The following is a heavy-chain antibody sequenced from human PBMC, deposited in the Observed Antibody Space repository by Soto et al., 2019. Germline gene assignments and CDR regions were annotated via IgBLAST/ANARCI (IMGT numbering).Heavy chain of an antibody. CDR2: INSNGGST. J-gene: IGHJ4*02. Sequence: GGSLRLSCAASGFTFSSYAMSWVRQAPGKGLEWVSAINSNGGSTYYTDTEKGRFTISRDNSKNTLYLQMKNLRAEDTVLYFCARVPDLDYCSRTSCLYYFDYWGQGALVTVSS. V-gene: IGHV3-23*01. D-gene: IGHD2-2*01. CDR1: GFTFSSYA. CDR3: ARVPDLDYCSRTSCLYYFDY.